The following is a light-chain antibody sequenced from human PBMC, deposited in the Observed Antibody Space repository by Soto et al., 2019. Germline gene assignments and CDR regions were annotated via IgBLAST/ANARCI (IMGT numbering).Light chain of an antibody. CDR1: QGISTY. Sequence: DIQMTQSPSSLSASIGDRVTITCRASQGISTYLAWYQQKPGKVPKLLIYAASTLQSWVPSRFSGSGSGTDFTLTINNLQPEDVATYYCQKHNGAPFTFGPGTKVDIK. J-gene: IGKJ3*01. CDR2: AAS. V-gene: IGKV1-27*01. CDR3: QKHNGAPFT.